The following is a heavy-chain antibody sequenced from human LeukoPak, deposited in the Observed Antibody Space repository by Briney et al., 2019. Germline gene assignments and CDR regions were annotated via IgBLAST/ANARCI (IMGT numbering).Heavy chain of an antibody. CDR2: IYTSGST. Sequence: SKTLSLTCTVSGGSISSYYWSWIRQPPGKGLEWIGYIYTSGSTNYNPSLKSRVTISVDTSKNQFSLKLSSVTAADTAVYYCASTHGIPGNWFDPWGQGTLVTVSS. D-gene: IGHD1-26*01. CDR3: ASTHGIPGNWFDP. CDR1: GGSISSYY. J-gene: IGHJ5*02. V-gene: IGHV4-4*09.